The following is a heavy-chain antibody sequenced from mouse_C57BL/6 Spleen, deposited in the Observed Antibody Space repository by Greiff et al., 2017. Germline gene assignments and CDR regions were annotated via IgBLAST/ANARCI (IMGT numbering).Heavy chain of an antibody. J-gene: IGHJ4*01. CDR3: ARYSNSYYYAMDY. CDR1: GYTFTSYW. Sequence: QVQLKQPGAELVKPGASVKLSCKASGYTFTSYWMHWVKQRPGRGLEWIGRIDPNSGGTKYNEKFKSQATLTVDKPSSTAYMQLSSLTSEDSAVYYCARYSNSYYYAMDYWGQGTSVTVSS. D-gene: IGHD2-5*01. CDR2: IDPNSGGT. V-gene: IGHV1-72*01.